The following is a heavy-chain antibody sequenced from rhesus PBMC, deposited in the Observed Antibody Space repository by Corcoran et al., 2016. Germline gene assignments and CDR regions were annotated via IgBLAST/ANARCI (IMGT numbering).Heavy chain of an antibody. CDR1: GGSISRTY. V-gene: IGHV4-173*01. CDR2: ISGSGGST. J-gene: IGHJ4*01. CDR3: ARVGDYWLMDY. Sequence: QVQLQESGPGLVKPSETLSLTCAVSGGSISRTYWSWISQPPGKGLEWIGRISGSGGSTNYNPALKSRVTISTDTSKNQFSLKLSSVTAADTAVYYCARVGDYWLMDYWGQGVLVTVSS. D-gene: IGHD3-22*01.